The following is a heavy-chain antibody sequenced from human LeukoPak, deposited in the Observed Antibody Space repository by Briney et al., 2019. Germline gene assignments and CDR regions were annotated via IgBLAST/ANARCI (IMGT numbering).Heavy chain of an antibody. J-gene: IGHJ4*02. D-gene: IGHD3-9*01. Sequence: ASVKVSCKASGYTFTSYGTSWVRQAPGQGLEWMGWISAYNGNTNYAQKLQGRVTMTTDTSTSTAYMELRSLRSDDTAVYYCAREGYYDILTGPDYWGQGTLVTVSS. CDR1: GYTFTSYG. CDR2: ISAYNGNT. V-gene: IGHV1-18*04. CDR3: AREGYYDILTGPDY.